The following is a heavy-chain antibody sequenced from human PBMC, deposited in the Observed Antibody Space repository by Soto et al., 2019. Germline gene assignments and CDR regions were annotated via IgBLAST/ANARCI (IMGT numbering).Heavy chain of an antibody. J-gene: IGHJ4*02. Sequence: SETLSLTCAVSGGSFTSNNWWTWGRQPPGQGLEWIGEIYRTGSTNYNPSLKSRVTISLDKSENQFSLKVTSLTAADTAVYYCASRDPGTSVDYWGQETLVTVSS. D-gene: IGHD1-7*01. CDR2: IYRTGST. V-gene: IGHV4-4*02. CDR1: GGSFTSNNW. CDR3: ASRDPGTSVDY.